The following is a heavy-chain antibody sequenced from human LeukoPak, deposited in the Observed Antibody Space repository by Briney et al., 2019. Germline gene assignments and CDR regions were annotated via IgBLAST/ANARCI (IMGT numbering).Heavy chain of an antibody. CDR2: THYSGST. J-gene: IGHJ5*02. V-gene: IGHV4-59*01. CDR1: GGSISSYY. Sequence: SETLSLTCTVSGGSISSYYWSWLRQPPGKGLEYIGYTHYSGSTNYNPSLKSRVTISLDTSGNQFSLKLSSVTAADTAVYYCARQNYYDSSGYYYLYNWFDPWGQGTLVTVSS. CDR3: ARQNYYDSSGYYYLYNWFDP. D-gene: IGHD3-22*01.